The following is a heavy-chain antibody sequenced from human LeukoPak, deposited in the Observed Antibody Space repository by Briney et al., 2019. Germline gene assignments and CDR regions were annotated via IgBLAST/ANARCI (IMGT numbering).Heavy chain of an antibody. V-gene: IGHV3-74*01. CDR3: AKDRSSYDFWISNWFDP. J-gene: IGHJ5*02. Sequence: PGGSLRLSCAASGLTFSSHWMHWVRQAPGKGLVWVSRITNDGSSTTYADSVKGRFTISRDNSKNTLYLQMNSLRAEDTAVYYCAKDRSSYDFWISNWFDPWGQGTLVTVSS. CDR2: ITNDGSST. D-gene: IGHD3-3*01. CDR1: GLTFSSHW.